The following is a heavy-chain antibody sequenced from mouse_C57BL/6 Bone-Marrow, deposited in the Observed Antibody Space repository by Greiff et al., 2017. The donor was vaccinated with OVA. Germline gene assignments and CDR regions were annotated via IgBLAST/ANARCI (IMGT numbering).Heavy chain of an antibody. CDR2: NYPGSGST. J-gene: IGHJ2*01. CDR1: GYTFTSYW. D-gene: IGHD2-4*01. CDR3: ARSDDYGYYFDY. Sequence: QVQLQQPGAELVKPGASVKMSCKASGYTFTSYWITWVKQRPGQGLEWIGDNYPGSGSTNYNEKFKSKATLTVDTSSSTAYMQLSSLTSEDSAVYYCARSDDYGYYFDYWGQGTTLTVSS. V-gene: IGHV1-55*01.